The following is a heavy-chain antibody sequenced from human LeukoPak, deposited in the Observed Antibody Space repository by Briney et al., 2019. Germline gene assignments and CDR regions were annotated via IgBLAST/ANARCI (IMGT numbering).Heavy chain of an antibody. CDR1: GASMSSNY. V-gene: IGHV4-59*08. J-gene: IGHJ4*02. Sequence: SETLSLTCTVSGASMSSNYWSWIRQPPGRGLEWIGYIYYSGNTNSSPSLGSRVTMSLDASKNQFSLKVNSVTAADTAIYYCASMRRAAVAGRFDSWGQGTLVTVSS. CDR2: IYYSGNT. CDR3: ASMRRAAVAGRFDS. D-gene: IGHD6-19*01.